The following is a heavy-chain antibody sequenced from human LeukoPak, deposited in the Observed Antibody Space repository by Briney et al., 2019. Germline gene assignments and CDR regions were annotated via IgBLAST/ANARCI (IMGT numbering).Heavy chain of an antibody. Sequence: ASVKVSCKTSGYTFTSLGINWVRQASGQGLEWMGWMNTHSGNTGYAQQFQGRVTITRNTSISTVYMELRSLRSEDTAVYYCARAGGIWFDPWGQGTLVTVSS. CDR1: GYTFTSLG. V-gene: IGHV1-8*03. CDR2: MNTHSGNT. CDR3: ARAGGIWFDP. J-gene: IGHJ5*02. D-gene: IGHD1-14*01.